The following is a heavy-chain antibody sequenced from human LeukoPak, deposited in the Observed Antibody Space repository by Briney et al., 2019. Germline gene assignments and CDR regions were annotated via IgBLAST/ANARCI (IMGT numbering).Heavy chain of an antibody. J-gene: IGHJ4*02. V-gene: IGHV3-30*18. CDR1: RFTFSSYG. CDR2: ISYDGSNK. CDR3: AKSMEVVVVAATFDY. Sequence: GGSLRLSCAASRFTFSSYGMHWVRQAPGKGLEWVAVISYDGSNKYYADSVKGRFTISRDNSKNTLYLQMNRLRAEDTAVYYCAKSMEVVVVAATFDYWGQGTLVTVSS. D-gene: IGHD2-15*01.